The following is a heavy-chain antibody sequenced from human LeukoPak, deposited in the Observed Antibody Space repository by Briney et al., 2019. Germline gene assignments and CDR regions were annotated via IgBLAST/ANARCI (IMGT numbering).Heavy chain of an antibody. CDR2: ISSSSSYI. V-gene: IGHV3-21*01. CDR1: GFTFDDYA. D-gene: IGHD3-22*01. Sequence: GGSLRLSCAASGFTFDDYAMHWVRQAPGKGLEWVSSISSSSSYIYYADSVKGRFTIPRDNAKNSLYLQMNSLRAEDTAVYYCAGEFDHYYDSSGLDAFDIWGQGTMVTVSS. J-gene: IGHJ3*02. CDR3: AGEFDHYYDSSGLDAFDI.